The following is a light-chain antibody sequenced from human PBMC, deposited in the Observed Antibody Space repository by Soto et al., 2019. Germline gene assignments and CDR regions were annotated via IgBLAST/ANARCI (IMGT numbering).Light chain of an antibody. CDR1: SGHSNYG. CDR3: QTWATGIRV. V-gene: IGLV4-69*01. CDR2: LNSDGSH. Sequence: QSVLTQSPSASASLGASFKLTCPLSSGHSNYGIAWHQQQPEKGPRYLMKLNSDGSHMKGDGIPDRFAGSSSGAERYLTISSLQSEDEADYYCQTWATGIRVFGGGTKLTVL. J-gene: IGLJ3*02.